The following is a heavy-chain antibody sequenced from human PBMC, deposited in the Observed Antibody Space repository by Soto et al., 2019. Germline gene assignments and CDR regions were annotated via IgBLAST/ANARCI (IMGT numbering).Heavy chain of an antibody. CDR3: ARVAGAYDSSGYYYQNYFDY. Sequence: ASVKVSCKASGYKFTGYAISWVRQAPGQGLEWMGGIIPIFGTANYAQKFQGRVTITADKSTSTAYMELSSLRSEDTAVYYCARVAGAYDSSGYYYQNYFDYWGQGTLVTVSS. V-gene: IGHV1-69*06. J-gene: IGHJ4*02. D-gene: IGHD3-22*01. CDR2: IIPIFGTA. CDR1: GYKFTGYA.